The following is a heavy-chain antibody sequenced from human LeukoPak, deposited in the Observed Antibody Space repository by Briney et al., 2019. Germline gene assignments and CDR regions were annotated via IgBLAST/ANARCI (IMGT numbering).Heavy chain of an antibody. J-gene: IGHJ4*02. CDR3: ARRRDLYSGSYYPFDY. CDR1: GYSFTSYW. D-gene: IGHD1-26*01. Sequence: GESLKISCKGSGYSFTSYWIGWVRQMPGKGLEWMGIIYPGDSDTRYSPSFQGQITISADKSISTAYLQWSSLKASDTAMYYCARRRDLYSGSYYPFDYWGQGTLVSVSS. V-gene: IGHV5-51*01. CDR2: IYPGDSDT.